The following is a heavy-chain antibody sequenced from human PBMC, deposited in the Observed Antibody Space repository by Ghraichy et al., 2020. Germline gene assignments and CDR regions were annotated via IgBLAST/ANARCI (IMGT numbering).Heavy chain of an antibody. CDR2: IYSSGST. J-gene: IGHJ3*02. V-gene: IGHV4-59*01. Sequence: SETLSLTCTVSGGSISSYYWSWIRQPPGKGLEWICYIYSSGSTNYNPSLKSRVNISVDTSKNQFSLKLSSVTAADTAVYYCAIVDYGGNYDAFDIWGQGTMVTVSS. CDR1: GGSISSYY. D-gene: IGHD4/OR15-4a*01. CDR3: AIVDYGGNYDAFDI.